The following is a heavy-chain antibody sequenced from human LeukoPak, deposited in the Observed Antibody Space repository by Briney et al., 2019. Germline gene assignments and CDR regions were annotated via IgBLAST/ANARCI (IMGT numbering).Heavy chain of an antibody. D-gene: IGHD2-2*01. V-gene: IGHV3-30*18. CDR2: ISYDGSNK. CDR3: AKTIRAFVICSSTCCYAYDY. Sequence: GRSLRLSCAASGFTFSSYGMHWVRQAPGKGLEWVAVISYDGSNKYYADSVKGRFTISRDNSKNTLYLQMNSLRAEDTAVYYCAKTIRAFVICSSTCCYAYDYWGQGTLVTVSS. CDR1: GFTFSSYG. J-gene: IGHJ4*02.